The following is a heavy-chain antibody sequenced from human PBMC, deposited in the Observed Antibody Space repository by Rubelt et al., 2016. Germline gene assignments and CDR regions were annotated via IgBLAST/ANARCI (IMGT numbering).Heavy chain of an antibody. J-gene: IGHJ3*02. CDR2: IIPILGIA. D-gene: IGHD1-26*01. CDR1: GGTFSSYA. Sequence: QVQLVQSGAEVKKPGSSVKVSCKASGGTFSSYAISWVRQAPGQGLEWMGRIIPILGIANYGQEFQGKVTITADKSPSTAYMELSSLRSEDTAVYYCARDPRSYHAFDIWGQGTMVTVSS. V-gene: IGHV1-69*04. CDR3: ARDPRSYHAFDI.